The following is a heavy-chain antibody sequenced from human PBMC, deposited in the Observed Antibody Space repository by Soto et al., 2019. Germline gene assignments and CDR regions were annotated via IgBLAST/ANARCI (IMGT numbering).Heavy chain of an antibody. CDR3: ASSGSYFYYFDY. J-gene: IGHJ4*02. D-gene: IGHD1-26*01. CDR2: IYHSGST. CDR1: GGSISSGGYS. Sequence: PSETLSLTCAVSGGSISSGGYSWSWIRQPPGKGLEWIGYIYHSGSTYYNPSLKSRVTISVDRSKNQFSLKLSSVTAADTAVYYCASSGSYFYYFDYWGQGTLLTVSS. V-gene: IGHV4-30-2*01.